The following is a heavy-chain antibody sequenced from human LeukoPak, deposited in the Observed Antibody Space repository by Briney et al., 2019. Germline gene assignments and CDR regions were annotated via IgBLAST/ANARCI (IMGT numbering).Heavy chain of an antibody. J-gene: IGHJ4*02. CDR3: ARDLATRQRTGLYDS. V-gene: IGHV3-48*03. D-gene: IGHD3-16*02. CDR1: GFTFSSYE. CDR2: ISGSGGST. Sequence: PGGSLRLSCAASGFTFSSYEMNWVRQAPGKGLEWVSAISGSGGSTYYADSVKGRFTISRDNAKNSLYLQMNSLRAEDTAVYYCARDLATRQRTGLYDSWGQGALVTVSS.